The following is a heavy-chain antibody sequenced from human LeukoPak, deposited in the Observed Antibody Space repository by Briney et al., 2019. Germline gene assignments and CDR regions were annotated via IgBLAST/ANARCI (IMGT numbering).Heavy chain of an antibody. D-gene: IGHD5-24*01. CDR1: GFTFNSYT. CDR2: VSSTGVTT. V-gene: IGHV3-23*01. CDR3: AEAGGGMTTMRTLGAFDV. J-gene: IGHJ3*01. Sequence: GGSLRLSCAASGFTFNSYTMSWVRQAPGKGLEWVSGVSSTGVTTYYADSVKGRFTISRDNSRNTLYLQMNSLRAEDTAVYYCAEAGGGMTTMRTLGAFDVWGQGTMVTVSS.